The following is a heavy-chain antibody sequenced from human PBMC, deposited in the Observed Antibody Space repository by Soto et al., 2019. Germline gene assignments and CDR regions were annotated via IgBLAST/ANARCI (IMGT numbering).Heavy chain of an antibody. J-gene: IGHJ4*02. CDR2: ISISSSYI. V-gene: IGHV3-21*01. D-gene: IGHD2-2*01. Sequence: EVQLVESGGGLVQPGGSLRLSCAASGFTFSSYSMNWVRQAPGKGLEWVSSISISSSYIYYADAVKDRFTISRDNAKNSLYLQMNSLRAEDTAVYYCARAYGVVMPAAISVGSYYFYHLGQGNLVTDSP. CDR1: GFTFSSYS. CDR3: ARAYGVVMPAAISVGSYYFYH.